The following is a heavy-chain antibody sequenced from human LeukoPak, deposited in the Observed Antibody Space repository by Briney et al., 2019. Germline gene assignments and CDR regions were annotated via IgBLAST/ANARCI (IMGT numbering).Heavy chain of an antibody. CDR1: GGSISSYY. CDR2: IYYSGST. V-gene: IGHV4-59*01. D-gene: IGHD3-22*01. Sequence: SETLSLTCTVSGGSISSYYWSWIRQPPGKGLEWIGYIYYSGSTNYNPSLKSRVTISVDTSKNQFSLKLSPVTAADTAVYYCARLPYYYDSRGYYYFDYWGQGTLVTVSS. J-gene: IGHJ4*02. CDR3: ARLPYYYDSRGYYYFDY.